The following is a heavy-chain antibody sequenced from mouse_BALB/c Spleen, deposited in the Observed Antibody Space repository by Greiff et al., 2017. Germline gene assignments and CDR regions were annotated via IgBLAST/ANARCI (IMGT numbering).Heavy chain of an antibody. D-gene: IGHD2-4*01. CDR2: ISYDGSN. CDR3: ASTMITTSYAMDY. CDR1: GYSITSGYY. Sequence: VQLKESGPGLVKPPQSLSLTCSVTGYSITSGYYWNWIRQFPGNKLEWMGYISYDGSNNYNPSLKNRISITRDTSKNQFFLKLNSVTTEDTATYYCASTMITTSYAMDYWGQGTSVTVSS. V-gene: IGHV3-6*02. J-gene: IGHJ4*01.